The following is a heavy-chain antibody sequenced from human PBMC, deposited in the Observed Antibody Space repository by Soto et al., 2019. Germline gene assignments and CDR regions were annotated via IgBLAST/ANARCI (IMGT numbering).Heavy chain of an antibody. J-gene: IGHJ5*02. CDR2: IYHSGST. CDR3: ARQGTAAAGTKYNWFDP. D-gene: IGHD6-13*01. CDR1: GGSISSGGYY. Sequence: SETLSLTCTVSGGSISSGGYYWSWIRQPPGKGLEWIGEIYHSGSTNYNPSLKSRVTILVDKSKNQFSLKLSSVTAADTAVYYCARQGTAAAGTKYNWFDPWGQGTLVTVSS. V-gene: IGHV4-39*07.